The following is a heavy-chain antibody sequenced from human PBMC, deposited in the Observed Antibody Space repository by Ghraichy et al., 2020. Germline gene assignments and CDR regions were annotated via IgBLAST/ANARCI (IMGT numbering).Heavy chain of an antibody. CDR1: GFTFSDYY. J-gene: IGHJ5*02. D-gene: IGHD5-12*01. V-gene: IGHV3-11*01. CDR2: ISSSGSTI. Sequence: GESLNISCAASGFTFSDYYMSWIRQAPGKGLEWVSYISSSGSTIYYADSVKGRFTISRDNAKNSLYLQMNSLRAEDTAVYYCARDLFPPGYSGYDGGRGDWFDPWGHGTLVTVSS. CDR3: ARDLFPPGYSGYDGGRGDWFDP.